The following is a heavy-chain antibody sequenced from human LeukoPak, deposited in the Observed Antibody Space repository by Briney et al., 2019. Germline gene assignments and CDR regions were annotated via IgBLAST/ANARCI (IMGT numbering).Heavy chain of an antibody. CDR3: ARQRIVGATTWFDP. Sequence: GASVKVSCRASGYAFTDYYMHWVRQAPEQGLQWMGWINPNSGGTNYAQKFQGRVTMTRDTSISTAYVELRRLRSDDTAVYYCARQRIVGATTWFDPWGQGTLVTVSS. V-gene: IGHV1-2*02. J-gene: IGHJ5*02. D-gene: IGHD1-26*01. CDR2: INPNSGGT. CDR1: GYAFTDYY.